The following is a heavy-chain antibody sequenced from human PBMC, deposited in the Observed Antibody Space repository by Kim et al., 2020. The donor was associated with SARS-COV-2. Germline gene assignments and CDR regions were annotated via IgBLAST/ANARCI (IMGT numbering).Heavy chain of an antibody. CDR2: IVVGSGNT. Sequence: SVKVSCKASGFTFTSSAVQWVRQARGQRLEWIGWIVVGSGNTNYAQKFQERVTFTRDMSTSTAYMELSSLRSEDTAVYYCAAGAYYDFWSGYYTGLPGDYYGMDVWGQGTTVTVSS. D-gene: IGHD3-3*01. CDR1: GFTFTSSA. V-gene: IGHV1-58*01. CDR3: AAGAYYDFWSGYYTGLPGDYYGMDV. J-gene: IGHJ6*02.